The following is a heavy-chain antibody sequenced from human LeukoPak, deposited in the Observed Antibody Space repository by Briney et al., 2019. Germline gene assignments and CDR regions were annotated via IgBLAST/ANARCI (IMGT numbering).Heavy chain of an antibody. V-gene: IGHV1-2*02. D-gene: IGHD3-16*01. J-gene: IGHJ4*02. CDR1: GYTFTDYY. CDR2: VNPNSGGT. Sequence: GASVKVSCKASGYTFTDYYVYWLRRAPGQGPEWMGWVNPNSGGTQYVKKFQGRVTMTRDTSISTAYMELSRLRSDDAAVYYCAIVEITGSRLHLIDHWGQGTLVTVSS. CDR3: AIVEITGSRLHLIDH.